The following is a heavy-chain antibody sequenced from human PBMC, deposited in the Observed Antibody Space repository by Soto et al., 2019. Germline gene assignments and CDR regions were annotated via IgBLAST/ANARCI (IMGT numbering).Heavy chain of an antibody. Sequence: QVPLVQSGAEVKKPGSSVKVSCKASGGTFSSYAISWVRQAPGQGLEWMGGIIPIFGTANYAQKFQGRVTITADESTSTADMELSSLRSEDTAVYYCARPGNDYGDPGDDFDLWGQGTMVTVSS. D-gene: IGHD4-17*01. J-gene: IGHJ3*01. CDR3: ARPGNDYGDPGDDFDL. CDR2: IIPIFGTA. CDR1: GGTFSSYA. V-gene: IGHV1-69*01.